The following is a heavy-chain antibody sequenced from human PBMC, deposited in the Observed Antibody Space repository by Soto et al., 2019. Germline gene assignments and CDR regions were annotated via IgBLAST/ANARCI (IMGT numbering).Heavy chain of an antibody. CDR2: SRNKANSYTT. V-gene: IGHV3-72*01. CDR3: TRERWDRATMDFDY. J-gene: IGHJ4*02. D-gene: IGHD1-26*01. Sequence: EVQLVESGGGLVQPGGSLRLYCAASGFTFSDHYMDWVRQAPGKGLEWVGRSRNKANSYTTEYAASVKGRFTISRDGSKNSLYLQMNSLKTDDTAMYYCTRERWDRATMDFDYWGQGTLVTVSS. CDR1: GFTFSDHY.